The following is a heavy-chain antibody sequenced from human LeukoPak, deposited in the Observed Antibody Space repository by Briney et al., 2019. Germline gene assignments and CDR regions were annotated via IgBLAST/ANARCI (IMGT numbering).Heavy chain of an antibody. CDR3: TKGRGI. CDR2: IYTSEST. CDR1: GGSISSGSYD. J-gene: IGHJ4*02. Sequence: SETLSLTCTVSGGSISSGSYDWYWIRQAAGKGLEWIGHIYTSESTDYHPSLKSRVTISVATSKNQFSLKLTSVTAADTAIYYCTKGRGIWGQGTLVTVSS. D-gene: IGHD3-10*01. V-gene: IGHV4-61*09.